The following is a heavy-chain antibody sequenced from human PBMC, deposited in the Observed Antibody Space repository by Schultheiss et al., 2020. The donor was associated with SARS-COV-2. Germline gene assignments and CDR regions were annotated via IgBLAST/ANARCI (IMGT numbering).Heavy chain of an antibody. J-gene: IGHJ4*02. V-gene: IGHV3-21*01. CDR1: GFTFSSYS. D-gene: IGHD4-11*01. Sequence: GGSLRLSCAASGFTFSSYSMNWVRQAPGKGLEWVSSISSSSSYIYYADSVKGRFTISRDNAKNSLYLQMNSLRAEDTAVYYCARGVTVTTFDYWGQGTLVTAPQ. CDR3: ARGVTVTTFDY. CDR2: ISSSSSYI.